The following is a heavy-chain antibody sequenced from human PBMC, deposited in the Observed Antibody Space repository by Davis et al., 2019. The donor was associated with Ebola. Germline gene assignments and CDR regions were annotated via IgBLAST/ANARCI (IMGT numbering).Heavy chain of an antibody. D-gene: IGHD2-15*01. CDR2: INPSGGST. CDR3: ARDQIVVVVAATSPYYYYGMNV. V-gene: IGHV1-46*01. CDR1: GYTFTSYY. Sequence: ASVKVSCKASGYTFTSYYMHWVRQAPGQGLEWMGIINPSGGSTSYAQKFQGRVTMTRDTSTSTVYMELSSLRSEDTAVYYCARDQIVVVVAATSPYYYYGMNVWGKGTTVTVSS. J-gene: IGHJ6*04.